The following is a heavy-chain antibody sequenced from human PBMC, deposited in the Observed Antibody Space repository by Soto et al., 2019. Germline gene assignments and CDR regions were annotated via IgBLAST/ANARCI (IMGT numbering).Heavy chain of an antibody. V-gene: IGHV3-74*01. Sequence: EVQLVESGGGLVQPGGSLRLSCAVSGFSFSSYWMHWVRQAPGKGLEWVSRINSDGSRTYYADSVKGRFTISRDNAKNTLYLQMNSLRAEDTAVYYCARVRVGSYNWFDSWGQGTLVTVSS. D-gene: IGHD6-13*01. J-gene: IGHJ5*01. CDR2: INSDGSRT. CDR1: GFSFSSYW. CDR3: ARVRVGSYNWFDS.